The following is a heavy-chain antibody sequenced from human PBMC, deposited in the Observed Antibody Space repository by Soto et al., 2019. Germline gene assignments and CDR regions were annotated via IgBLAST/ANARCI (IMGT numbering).Heavy chain of an antibody. CDR3: ARHYSSGSRNWFDP. Sequence: PSETLSRTCIVSGGSINSSIYFWVWFRQPPGKGLEWIGSIYYSGSTYYNPSLRSRVTISVDTSKNQFSLKLSSVTAADTAVFYCARHYSSGSRNWFDPWGQGTLVTVSS. J-gene: IGHJ5*02. CDR1: GGSINSSIYF. CDR2: IYYSGST. V-gene: IGHV4-39*01. D-gene: IGHD6-19*01.